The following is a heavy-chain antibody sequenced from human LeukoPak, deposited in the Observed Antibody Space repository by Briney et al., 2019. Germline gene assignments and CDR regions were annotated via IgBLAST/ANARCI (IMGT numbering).Heavy chain of an antibody. CDR1: GFTFSNYA. D-gene: IGHD3-10*01. V-gene: IGHV3-23*01. CDR2: ILGSGVTT. J-gene: IGHJ4*02. CDR3: AKDGDYYGSGSYYENFDY. Sequence: AGGSLRLSCAASGFTFSNYAMSWVRQAPGKGLEWVSAILGSGVTTYYADSVKGRFTVSRDNSKNTLYLQMNSLRAEDTAVYYCAKDGDYYGSGSYYENFDYWGQGTLVTVSS.